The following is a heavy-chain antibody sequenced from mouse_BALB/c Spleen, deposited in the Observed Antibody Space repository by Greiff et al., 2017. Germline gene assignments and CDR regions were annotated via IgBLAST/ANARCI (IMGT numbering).Heavy chain of an antibody. CDR3: ARGSDSAVGARYFDY. J-gene: IGHJ2*01. D-gene: IGHD1-1*01. CDR1: GYSFTGYN. V-gene: IGHV1-39*01. Sequence: VQLVESGPELAKPGASVKISCKASGYSFTGYNMNWVKQSNGKSLEWIGNIDPYYGCTSYNQKFKGKATLTVDKSSSTAYMQLKSLTSEDSAVYYCARGSDSAVGARYFDYWGQGTTLTVSS. CDR2: IDPYYGCT.